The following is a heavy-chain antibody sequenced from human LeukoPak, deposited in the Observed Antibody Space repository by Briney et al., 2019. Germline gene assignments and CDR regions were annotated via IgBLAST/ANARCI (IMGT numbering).Heavy chain of an antibody. D-gene: IGHD1-1*01. J-gene: IGHJ4*02. CDR3: ARVRVGTTHFDY. Sequence: GGSLRLSCAASGFTFSSYSMNWVRQAPGKGLEWVSSISSSSNYIYYPDSVKGRFTISRDNAKNSLYLQMNSLRAEDTAVYYCARVRVGTTHFDYWGQGTLVTVSS. CDR2: ISSSSNYI. CDR1: GFTFSSYS. V-gene: IGHV3-21*01.